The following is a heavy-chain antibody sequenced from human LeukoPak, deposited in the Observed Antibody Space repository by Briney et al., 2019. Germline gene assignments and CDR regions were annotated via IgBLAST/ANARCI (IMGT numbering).Heavy chain of an antibody. D-gene: IGHD3-22*01. V-gene: IGHV4-61*01. J-gene: IGHJ3*01. CDR1: GGSVSSGSYY. CDR3: ARDNYYEGAFDV. CDR2: VYYSGST. Sequence: SETLSLTCTVSGGSVSSGSYYWSWIRQLPGKGLGWIGYVYYSGSTNYNPSLKSRVTISLDASKNQFSLKLSSVTAADTAVYYCARDNYYEGAFDVWGQGTMVTVSS.